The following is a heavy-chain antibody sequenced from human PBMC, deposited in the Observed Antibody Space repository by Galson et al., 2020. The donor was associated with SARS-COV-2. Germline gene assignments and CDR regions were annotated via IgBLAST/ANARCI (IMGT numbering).Heavy chain of an antibody. J-gene: IGHJ1*01. Sequence: GESLKISCAASGLTFSNAWMSWVRQVPGKGLEWVGRIKSRTHAGTTDYAAPVKGRFTISRDDSKNTLYLQMNSLKTEDTAVYYCTTYWYDARDHWGQGTLVAVSS. CDR2: IKSRTHAGTT. CDR1: GLTFSNAW. D-gene: IGHD3-22*01. CDR3: TTYWYDARDH. V-gene: IGHV3-15*01.